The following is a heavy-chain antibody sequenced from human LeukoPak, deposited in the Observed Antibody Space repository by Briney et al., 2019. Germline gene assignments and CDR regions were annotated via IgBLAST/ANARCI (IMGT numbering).Heavy chain of an antibody. CDR3: ARHDPVGHFLRGMDV. CDR2: IYYTGST. V-gene: IGHV4-59*08. D-gene: IGHD2/OR15-2a*01. J-gene: IGHJ6*02. Sequence: SETLSLTCAVSGGSISGYFWSWSRQTPGKGLEWIGYIYYTGSTIYNPSLRSRVTMSVDVSKNQFSLDLTSVTAADTAVYYCARHDPVGHFLRGMDVWGQGTTVTVSS. CDR1: GGSISGYF.